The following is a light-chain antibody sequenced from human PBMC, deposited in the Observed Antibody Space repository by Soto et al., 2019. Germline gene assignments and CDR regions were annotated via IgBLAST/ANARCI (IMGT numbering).Light chain of an antibody. Sequence: QSALTQPASVSGSPGQSITISCTGTSSDVGSYNLVSWYQHHPGKAPKLMIYEGTKRPSGVSNRFSGSKSGNTASLTISGLQAEDEADYYCCSYAGSNNVFGTGTKVTVL. V-gene: IGLV2-23*03. CDR3: CSYAGSNNV. CDR1: SSDVGSYNL. J-gene: IGLJ1*01. CDR2: EGT.